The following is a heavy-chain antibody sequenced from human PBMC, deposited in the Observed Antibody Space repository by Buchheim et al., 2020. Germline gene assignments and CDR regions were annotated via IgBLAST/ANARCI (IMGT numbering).Heavy chain of an antibody. D-gene: IGHD3-22*01. CDR3: ARGHDSSGYRSYYFDY. V-gene: IGHV3-33*01. J-gene: IGHJ4*02. CDR2: IWYDGSNK. CDR1: GFTFSSYG. Sequence: QVQLVESGGGVVQPGRSLRLSCAASGFTFSSYGMHWVRQAPGKGLEWVAVIWYDGSNKYYADSVKGRFTISRATSKNTRYLQMNSLRAEDTAVYYCARGHDSSGYRSYYFDYWGQGTL.